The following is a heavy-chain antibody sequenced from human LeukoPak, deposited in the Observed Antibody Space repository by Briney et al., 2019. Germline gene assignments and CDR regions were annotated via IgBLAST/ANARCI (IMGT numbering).Heavy chain of an antibody. CDR1: GFTFSSYE. CDR3: ARVGSGSYFDY. D-gene: IGHD1-26*01. V-gene: IGHV3-48*03. Sequence: GGSLRLSCAASGFTFSSYEMNWVRQAPGKGLEWVSYISSSGSTIYYADSVKGRFTISRDNAKNSLYLQMNSLRAEDTAVYYCARVGSGSYFDYWGQGTLVTVSS. J-gene: IGHJ4*02. CDR2: ISSSGSTI.